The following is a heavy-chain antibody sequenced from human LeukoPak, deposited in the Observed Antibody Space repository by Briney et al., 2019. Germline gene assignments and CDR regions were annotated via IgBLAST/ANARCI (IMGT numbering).Heavy chain of an antibody. CDR2: IYPSDSDT. J-gene: IGHJ4*02. Sequence: GESLQISCKGSGYRFTTYWIAWVRQMPGKGLEWMGIIYPSDSDTRYSPSFQGQVTISADKSVSTAYLQWSSLKASDTAMYFCARSGYSGYETDYWGQGTLVTVSS. V-gene: IGHV5-51*01. D-gene: IGHD5-12*01. CDR1: GYRFTTYW. CDR3: ARSGYSGYETDY.